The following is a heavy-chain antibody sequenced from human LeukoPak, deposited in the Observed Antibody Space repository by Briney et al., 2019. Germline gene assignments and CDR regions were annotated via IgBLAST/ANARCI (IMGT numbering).Heavy chain of an antibody. CDR1: GFTFSNYG. Sequence: GGSLRLSCAASGFTFSNYGIHWVRQAPGKGLEWVAVISYDGGNKYYADFVKGRFSISRDNSKNTLYLHMNSLRAEDTALYHCAGELDVYYYNYGMDVWGQGTTVTVSS. J-gene: IGHJ6*02. D-gene: IGHD1-1*01. CDR3: AGELDVYYYNYGMDV. CDR2: ISYDGGNK. V-gene: IGHV3-30*03.